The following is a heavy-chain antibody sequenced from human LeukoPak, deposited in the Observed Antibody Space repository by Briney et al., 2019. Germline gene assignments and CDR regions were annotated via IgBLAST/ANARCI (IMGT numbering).Heavy chain of an antibody. CDR2: IYHSGST. D-gene: IGHD1-26*01. CDR1: GYSISSGYY. J-gene: IGHJ4*02. V-gene: IGHV4-38-2*01. CDR3: ARHWRASTRFDY. Sequence: PSETLSLTCVVSGYSISSGYYWGWIRQPPGKGLEWIGGIYHSGSTYYNPSLKSRVTISVDTSKNQFSLKVSSVTAADTAVYYCARHWRASTRFDYWGQGTLVTVSS.